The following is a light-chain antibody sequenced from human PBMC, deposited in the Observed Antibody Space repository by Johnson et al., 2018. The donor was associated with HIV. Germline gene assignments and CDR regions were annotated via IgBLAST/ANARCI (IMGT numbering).Light chain of an antibody. V-gene: IGLV1-51*01. J-gene: IGLJ1*01. CDR2: DNN. CDR1: TSNIGNNY. Sequence: QSVLTQPPSVSAAPGQKVTISCSGSTSNIGNNYVSWYQQLPGTAPKLLIYDNNKRPSGIPDRFSGSKSGTSATLGITGLQTGDEADYYCGTWDYYGGVFGTVTKVTGL. CDR3: GTWDYYGGV.